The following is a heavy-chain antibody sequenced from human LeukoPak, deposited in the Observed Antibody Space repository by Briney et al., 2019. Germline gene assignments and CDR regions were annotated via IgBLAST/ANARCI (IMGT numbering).Heavy chain of an antibody. D-gene: IGHD1-14*01. CDR1: GFTFSNAW. CDR2: IWYDGSNK. J-gene: IGHJ3*02. V-gene: IGHV3-33*08. Sequence: PGGSLRLSCAASGFTFSNAWMSWVRQAPGKGLEGVAVIWYDGSNKYYADPVKGRFTISRDNSKNTLYLQMNSLRAEDTAVYYCARVDATTDAFDIWGQGTMVTVSS. CDR3: ARVDATTDAFDI.